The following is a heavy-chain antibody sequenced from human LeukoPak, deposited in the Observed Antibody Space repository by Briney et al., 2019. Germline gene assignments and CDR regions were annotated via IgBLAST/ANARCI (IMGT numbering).Heavy chain of an antibody. J-gene: IGHJ4*02. V-gene: IGHV3-21*01. CDR2: ISSSSSYI. Sequence: GGSLRLSCAASAVTFRGHWLTWVRQAPGKGLEWASSISSSSSYIYYADSVKGRFTISRDNAKNSLYLQMNSLRAEDTAVYYCARDGLGPNWGQGTLVTVSS. CDR1: AVTFRGHW. CDR3: ARDGLGPN.